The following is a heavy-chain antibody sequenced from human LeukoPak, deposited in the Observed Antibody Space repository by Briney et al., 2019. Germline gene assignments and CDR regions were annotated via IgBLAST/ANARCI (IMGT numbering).Heavy chain of an antibody. CDR2: ISAYNGNT. V-gene: IGHV1-18*01. J-gene: IGHJ4*02. CDR1: GYTFTSYG. D-gene: IGHD3-16*02. Sequence: ASVKVSCKASGYTFTSYGISWVRQAPGQGLEWMGWISAYNGNTNYAQKLQGRVTMTTDTSTSTAYMELRGLRSDDTAVYYCACRVWGSYRSPFDYWGQGTLVTVSS. CDR3: ACRVWGSYRSPFDY.